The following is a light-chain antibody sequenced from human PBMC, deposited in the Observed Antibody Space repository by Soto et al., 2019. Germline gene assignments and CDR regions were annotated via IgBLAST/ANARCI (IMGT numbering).Light chain of an antibody. Sequence: QSVLTQSSSASASVGSSIKLTCTLSSGHRDNIIAWHQHQPGEAPRYVMKIEGSGNYKQGSGVPDRFSGSCSGADRSLTISILRAEDEAYYYCETWGTKSRVFGGGTKVTVL. CDR3: ETWGTKSRV. J-gene: IGLJ2*01. V-gene: IGLV4-60*03. CDR1: SGHRDNI. CDR2: IEGSGNY.